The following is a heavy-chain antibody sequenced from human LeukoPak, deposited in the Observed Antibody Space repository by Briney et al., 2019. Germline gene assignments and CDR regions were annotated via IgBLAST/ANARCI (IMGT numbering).Heavy chain of an antibody. Sequence: PSETLSLTCSVSGDSIRSYYYWSWVRQPPGKGLEWVGSIYHNGMTFYNPSLKSRLIMSVDTSNNHFSLKLTPVTAADTAVYYCRRRGPFLRTGFDYWGQGTPVTVSS. J-gene: IGHJ4*02. CDR2: IYHNGMT. D-gene: IGHD3-3*01. CDR1: GDSIRSYYY. V-gene: IGHV4-38-2*01. CDR3: RRRGPFLRTGFDY.